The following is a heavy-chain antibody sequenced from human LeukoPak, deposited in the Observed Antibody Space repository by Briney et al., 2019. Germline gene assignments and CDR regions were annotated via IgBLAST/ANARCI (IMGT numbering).Heavy chain of an antibody. Sequence: SVTVSCKASAGTFSSYTISGVRQAPGQGLEWMGGIIPIFGTANYAQKFQGRVTITAAESTSTAYMELSRLRSEDTAVYYCAIPETYYYGSGSYKRVYYYYGMDVWGKGPTVTVSS. CDR2: IIPIFGTA. CDR3: AIPETYYYGSGSYKRVYYYYGMDV. CDR1: AGTFSSYT. D-gene: IGHD3-10*01. V-gene: IGHV1-69*13. J-gene: IGHJ6*04.